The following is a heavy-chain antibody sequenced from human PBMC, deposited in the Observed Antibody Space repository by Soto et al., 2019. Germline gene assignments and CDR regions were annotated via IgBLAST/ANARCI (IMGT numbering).Heavy chain of an antibody. CDR3: ARDRSGYVSGTAMVTFNYYYYGMDV. V-gene: IGHV1-69*01. CDR1: GGTFSSYA. D-gene: IGHD5-18*01. Sequence: QVQLVQSGAEVKKPGSSVKVSCKASGGTFSSYAISWVRQAPGQGLEWMGGIIPIFGTANYAQKFQGRVTITADESTSTAYMELSSLRSEDTAVYYCARDRSGYVSGTAMVTFNYYYYGMDVWGQGTTVTVSS. CDR2: IIPIFGTA. J-gene: IGHJ6*02.